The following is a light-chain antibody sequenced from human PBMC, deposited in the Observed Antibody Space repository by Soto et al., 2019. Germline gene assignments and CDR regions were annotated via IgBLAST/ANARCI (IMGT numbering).Light chain of an antibody. J-gene: IGLJ1*01. CDR2: EVS. CDR1: SSDVGGYNY. V-gene: IGLV2-14*01. CDR3: SSYTSSRAYV. Sequence: QALLTQPDWVSGSRGQSIPISCTGTSSDVGGYNYVSWYQQQSGKAPKLMIHEVSNRPSGVSNRFSGSKSGNTASLTISGLQAEDEADYYCSSYTSSRAYVFGIGTKVTVL.